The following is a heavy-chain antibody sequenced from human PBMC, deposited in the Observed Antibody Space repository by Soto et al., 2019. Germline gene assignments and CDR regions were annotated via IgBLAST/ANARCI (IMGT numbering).Heavy chain of an antibody. J-gene: IGHJ6*02. CDR2: IHHGGST. D-gene: IGHD3-10*01. CDR1: GGSITSHY. CDR3: ARQGFGHLHGLVDV. V-gene: IGHV4-59*08. Sequence: QVQLQESGPGLVKPLETLSLTCSVSGGSITSHYCSWFRQSPGKGLEWIGYIHHGGSTSYNPSLKSPVTMSVDTSKTQFSLKVSSVTAADTALYYCARQGFGHLHGLVDVWGPGTTVTVSS.